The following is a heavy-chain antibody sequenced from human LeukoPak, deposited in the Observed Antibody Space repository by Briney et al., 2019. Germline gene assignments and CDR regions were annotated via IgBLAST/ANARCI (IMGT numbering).Heavy chain of an antibody. Sequence: SETLSLTCTVSGGSISSSSYYWGWIRQPPGKGLEWIGSIYYSGSTYYNPSLKSRVTISVDTSKNQFSLKLSSVTAADTAVYYCARYYYGSYGMDVWGQGATVTVSS. CDR2: IYYSGST. J-gene: IGHJ6*02. D-gene: IGHD3-10*01. CDR3: ARYYYGSYGMDV. V-gene: IGHV4-39*07. CDR1: GGSISSSSYY.